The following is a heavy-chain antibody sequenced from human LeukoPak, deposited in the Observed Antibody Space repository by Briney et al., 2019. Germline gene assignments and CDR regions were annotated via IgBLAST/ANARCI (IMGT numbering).Heavy chain of an antibody. V-gene: IGHV4-34*01. D-gene: IGHD3-10*01. Sequence: SETLSLTCAVYGGSFSGYYWSWIRQPPGKGLEWIGEINHSASINYNPSLKSRVTISVDTSKTQFSLKLSSVTAADTAVYYCARGQFRYYYGSGSYLDYWGQGTLVTVSS. CDR3: ARGQFRYYYGSGSYLDY. J-gene: IGHJ4*02. CDR1: GGSFSGYY. CDR2: INHSASI.